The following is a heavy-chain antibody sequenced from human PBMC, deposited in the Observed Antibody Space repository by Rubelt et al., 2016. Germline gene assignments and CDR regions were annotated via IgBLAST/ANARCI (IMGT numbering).Heavy chain of an antibody. CDR3: AKDYGSGSPYYGMDV. J-gene: IGHJ6*02. V-gene: IGHV3-30*04. CDR1: GFTFSSYA. CDR2: ISYDGSTK. Sequence: VHLVESGGGLVKPGGSLRLSCAASGFTFSSYAMHWVRQAPGQGLEWVAVISYDGSTKYYEDSVKGRFTISRDNSKSTLYLQMNSLRAEDTAVYYCAKDYGSGSPYYGMDVWGQWTTVTVSS. D-gene: IGHD3-10*01.